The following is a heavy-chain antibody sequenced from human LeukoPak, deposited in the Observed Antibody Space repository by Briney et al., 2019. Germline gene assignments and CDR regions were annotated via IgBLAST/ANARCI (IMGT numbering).Heavy chain of an antibody. CDR3: AKRSKNYFEY. J-gene: IGHJ4*02. V-gene: IGHV3-30*18. D-gene: IGHD3-10*01. Sequence: GGSLRLSCTVSGFSFSTFGMHWVRQAPGKGLEWVAVISFGGSNKYYADSVKGRFTISRDNSKNTLYLQMNSLRVEDAAVYYCAKRSKNYFEYWGQGTLVTVSS. CDR2: ISFGGSNK. CDR1: GFSFSTFG.